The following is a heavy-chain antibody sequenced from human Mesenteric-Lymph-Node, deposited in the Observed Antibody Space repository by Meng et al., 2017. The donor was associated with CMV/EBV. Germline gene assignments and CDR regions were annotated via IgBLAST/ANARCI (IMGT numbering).Heavy chain of an antibody. D-gene: IGHD3-10*01. Sequence: GGSLRLSCAASGFIFSSYGMYWVRQAPGKGLEWVAFIRYDGSDKKYGDSVKGRFTVSRDNSKNTLYLQMNSLRYEDTAVYYCATPRLFMVIFDYWGQGTLVTVSS. CDR3: ATPRLFMVIFDY. V-gene: IGHV3-30*02. CDR2: IRYDGSDK. J-gene: IGHJ4*02. CDR1: GFIFSSYG.